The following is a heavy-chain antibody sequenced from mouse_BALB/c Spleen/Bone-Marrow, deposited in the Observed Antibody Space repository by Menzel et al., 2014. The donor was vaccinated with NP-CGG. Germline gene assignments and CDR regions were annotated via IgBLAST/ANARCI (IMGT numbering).Heavy chain of an antibody. V-gene: IGHV6-6*01. D-gene: IGHD2-10*02. Sequence: EVQLVESGGGLGQPGGSMKLSCAASGFTFSDAWMDWVRQSPEKGLEWVAEIRSKSNNHATYYAESVKGRFTISRDDSKSSVYLQMSSLRAEATGIYYCAKYDNYGYFDVWGAGTTVTVSS. CDR1: GFTFSDAW. CDR2: IRSKSNNHAT. CDR3: AKYDNYGYFDV. J-gene: IGHJ1*01.